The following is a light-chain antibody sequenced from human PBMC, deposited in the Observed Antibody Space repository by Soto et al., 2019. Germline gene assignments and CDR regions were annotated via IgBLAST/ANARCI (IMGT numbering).Light chain of an antibody. Sequence: QSVLAQPPSASGTPGQTVTISCSGSSSNIGGNYVYWYQQLPGTAPRLLMHSDNQRPSGVPDRFSGSKSGTSASLAISGLRSEDDADYYCATWDDSLSGGVFGGGTKLTVL. CDR2: SDN. CDR1: SSNIGGNY. J-gene: IGLJ3*02. CDR3: ATWDDSLSGGV. V-gene: IGLV1-47*02.